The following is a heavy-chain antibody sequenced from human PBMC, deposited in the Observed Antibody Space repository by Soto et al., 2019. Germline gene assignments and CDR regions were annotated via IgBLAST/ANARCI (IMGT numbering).Heavy chain of an antibody. J-gene: IGHJ4*02. Sequence: SETLSLTCAVSGYSISSGYYWGWLRQPPGKGLEWIGSIYRSGTTSYNPSLKSRVTISVDPSKNQFSLMLTAVTAADTAVYYCATTHSGSCSSVFNYWGRGTLVTVPS. V-gene: IGHV4-38-2*01. CDR2: IYRSGTT. CDR3: ATTHSGSCSSVFNY. D-gene: IGHD1-26*01. CDR1: GYSISSGYY.